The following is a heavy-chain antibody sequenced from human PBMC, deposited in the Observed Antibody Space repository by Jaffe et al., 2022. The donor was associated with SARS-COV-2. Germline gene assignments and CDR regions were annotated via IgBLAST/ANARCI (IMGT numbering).Heavy chain of an antibody. CDR3: ARDLFGYCSSTSCSPSFGFDY. CDR1: GGSISSYY. D-gene: IGHD2-2*03. CDR2: IYYSGST. Sequence: QVQLQESGPGLVKPSETLSLTCTVSGGSISSYYWSWIRQPPGKGLEWIGYIYYSGSTNYNPSLKSRVTISVDTSKNQFSLKLSSVTAADTAVYYCARDLFGYCSSTSCSPSFGFDYWGQGTLVTVSS. V-gene: IGHV4-59*01. J-gene: IGHJ4*02.